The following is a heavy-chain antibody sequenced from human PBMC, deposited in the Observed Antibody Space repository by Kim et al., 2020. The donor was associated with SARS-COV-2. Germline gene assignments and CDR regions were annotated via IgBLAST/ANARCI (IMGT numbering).Heavy chain of an antibody. D-gene: IGHD3-3*01. J-gene: IGHJ4*02. Sequence: YYNPSLKSRVTISVDTSKNQFSLKLSSVTAADTAVYYCARLHDYITIFTYWGQGTLVTVSS. CDR3: ARLHDYITIFTY. V-gene: IGHV4-39*01.